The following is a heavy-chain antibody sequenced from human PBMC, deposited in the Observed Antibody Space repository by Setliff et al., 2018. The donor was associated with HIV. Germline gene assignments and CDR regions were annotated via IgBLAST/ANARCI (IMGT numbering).Heavy chain of an antibody. J-gene: IGHJ4*02. D-gene: IGHD5-12*01. Sequence: SETLSLTCAVYGGSFSSYYWSWIRQPPGKGLEWIGYISPTGNTNYNPSLKSQVTISTDTSKNQFSLNVRSVTAADTAVYFCAKSSPSIGYISDHWGQGTLVTVSS. CDR2: ISPTGNT. V-gene: IGHV4-59*03. CDR1: GGSFSSYY. CDR3: AKSSPSIGYISDH.